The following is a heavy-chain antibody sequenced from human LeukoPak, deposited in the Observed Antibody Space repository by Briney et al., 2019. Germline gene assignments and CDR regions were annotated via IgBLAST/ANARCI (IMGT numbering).Heavy chain of an antibody. CDR2: VSGSGGST. CDR3: VRDGSPSAYY. J-gene: IGHJ4*02. Sequence: GGSLRLSCAASGFIFRDSAISWVRQAPGKGLEWVSVVSGSGGSTYYAESVKGRFTISRDNSKNTLYLQMNSLRAEDTAVYYCVRDGSPSAYYWGQGTLVTVSS. CDR1: GFIFRDSA. V-gene: IGHV3-23*01.